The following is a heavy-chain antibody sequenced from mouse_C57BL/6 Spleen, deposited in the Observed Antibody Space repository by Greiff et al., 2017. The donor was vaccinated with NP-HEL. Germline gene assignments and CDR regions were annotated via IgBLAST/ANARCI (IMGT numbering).Heavy chain of an antibody. CDR1: GFTFSNYW. CDR2: IRLKSDNYAT. D-gene: IGHD3-2*02. J-gene: IGHJ2*01. V-gene: IGHV6-3*01. CDR3: TLDSSGYGYFDY. Sequence: DVMLVESGGGLVQPGGSMKLSCVASGFTFSNYWMNWVRQSPEKGLEWVAQIRLKSDNYATHYAESVKGRFTISRDDSKSSVYLQMNNLRAEDTGIYYCTLDSSGYGYFDYWGQGTTLTVSS.